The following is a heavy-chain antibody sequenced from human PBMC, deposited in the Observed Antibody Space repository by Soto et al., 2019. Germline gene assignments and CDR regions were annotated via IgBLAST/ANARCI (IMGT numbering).Heavy chain of an antibody. J-gene: IGHJ6*02. CDR1: GGSISRYY. Sequence: PSETLSLTCTVSGGSISRYYWSWIRQPPGKGLEWIGYIYYSGSTNYNPSLKSRVTISVDTSKNQFSLKLSSVTAADTAVYYCARGGQWPYYYYYGMDVWGQGTTVTVSS. V-gene: IGHV4-59*01. CDR3: ARGGQWPYYYYYGMDV. D-gene: IGHD6-19*01. CDR2: IYYSGST.